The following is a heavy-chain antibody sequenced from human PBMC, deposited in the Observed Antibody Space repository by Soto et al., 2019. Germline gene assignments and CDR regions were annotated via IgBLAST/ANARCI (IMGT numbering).Heavy chain of an antibody. V-gene: IGHV4-61*08. J-gene: IGHJ4*02. CDR2: IYSSGST. Sequence: PSETLSLTFAVSGGSISSGGYYWSVIRHHPGTGLEWIGYIYSSGSTNYNPSLKSRVTISVDTSKNQFSLKLSSVTAAETAVSYCARGVGNWNYVNWGQGILVTVSS. CDR3: ARGVGNWNYVN. CDR1: GGSISSGGYY. D-gene: IGHD1-7*01.